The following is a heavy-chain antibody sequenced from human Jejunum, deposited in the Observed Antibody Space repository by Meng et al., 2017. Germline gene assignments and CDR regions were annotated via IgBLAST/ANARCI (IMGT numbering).Heavy chain of an antibody. CDR1: GGYINKENW. CDR3: VRGEFAMLARFDF. D-gene: IGHD2-2*01. Sequence: QVQLQESGPGLVKPSGTLSLTCAVSGGYINKENWGSGVRQSPERGLEWIGEIHNGGNTNYNPSLNRRVTMSVDESTTQMSLKLTSVTAADTAVYYCVRGEFAMLARFDFWGQGILVTVSS. V-gene: IGHV4-4*02. CDR2: IHNGGNT. J-gene: IGHJ4*02.